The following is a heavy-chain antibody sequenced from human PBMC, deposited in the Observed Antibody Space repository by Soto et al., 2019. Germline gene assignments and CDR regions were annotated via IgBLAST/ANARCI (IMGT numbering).Heavy chain of an antibody. CDR2: ISHDGSIK. V-gene: IGHV3-30*18. CDR3: ANSEYSRYKNIDV. Sequence: RRLSCAASGFTFRGYGMHWVRQAPGRGLEWVALISHDGSIKYYADSVRGRFTISRDNSKNTLYLQMNSLRAEDTAVYYCANSEYSRYKNIDVWGQGTTVTVSS. D-gene: IGHD5-18*01. CDR1: GFTFRGYG. J-gene: IGHJ6*02.